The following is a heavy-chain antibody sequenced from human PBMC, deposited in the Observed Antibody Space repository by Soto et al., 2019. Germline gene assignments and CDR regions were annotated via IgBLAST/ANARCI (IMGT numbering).Heavy chain of an antibody. J-gene: IGHJ3*01. D-gene: IGHD6-13*01. Sequence: QVQLQESGPGLVKPSETLSLTCAVSGGSISTYFWNWLRQPPGKGLEWIAYISDSGRILYNPSLXGXVXLTXDASKNQFSLRLSSVTAADTAVYYCARDRMAADATEVAFDFWGQGTMVTVSS. CDR1: GGSISTYF. V-gene: IGHV4-59*01. CDR3: ARDRMAADATEVAFDF. CDR2: ISDSGRI.